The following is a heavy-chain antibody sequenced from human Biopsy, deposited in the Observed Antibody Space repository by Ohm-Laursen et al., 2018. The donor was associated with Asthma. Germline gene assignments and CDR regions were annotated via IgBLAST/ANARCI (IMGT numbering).Heavy chain of an antibody. V-gene: IGHV3-30-3*01. J-gene: IGHJ4*02. CDR3: SRDTLGYYFDI. Sequence: SLRLSCAASGRHFGSYNMHWARQAPGKGLEWVAVITFDGSTQNYGDSVKGRFTISRDNSKNMLFLQMNSLRAEDTAVYYCSRDTLGYYFDIWGQGTQVTVSS. CDR2: ITFDGSTQ. CDR1: GRHFGSYN. D-gene: IGHD3-9*01.